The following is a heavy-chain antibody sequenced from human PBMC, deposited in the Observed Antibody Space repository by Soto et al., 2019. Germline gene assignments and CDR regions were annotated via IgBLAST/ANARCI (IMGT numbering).Heavy chain of an antibody. Sequence: QITLKESGPTLVNPTQTLTLTCSFSGFSLSTSRVGVAWIRQPPGKALEWLAIIYWDDDRRYPPSLKTRLAITQYTSKNQVVLTMTNLDPGDTATYYCAHIMITWGGVSALDAFDMWGQGTMVTVSS. D-gene: IGHD3-16*01. CDR1: GFSLSTSRVG. CDR2: IYWDDDR. V-gene: IGHV2-5*02. J-gene: IGHJ3*02. CDR3: AHIMITWGGVSALDAFDM.